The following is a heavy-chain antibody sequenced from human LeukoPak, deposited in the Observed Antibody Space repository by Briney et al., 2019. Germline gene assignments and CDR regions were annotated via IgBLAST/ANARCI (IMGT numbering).Heavy chain of an antibody. CDR3: ARLWRGSGFDY. J-gene: IGHJ4*02. CDR2: IYSGGRI. CDR1: GFTVSTNY. V-gene: IGHV3-53*01. Sequence: GGCLRLSCAASGFTVSTNYMSWVRQAPGKGLEWVSAIYSGGRIYYADSVKGRFTISRDNTKNTLYLQMNSLRAEDTAVYYCARLWRGSGFDYWGQGTLVTVSS. D-gene: IGHD3-10*01.